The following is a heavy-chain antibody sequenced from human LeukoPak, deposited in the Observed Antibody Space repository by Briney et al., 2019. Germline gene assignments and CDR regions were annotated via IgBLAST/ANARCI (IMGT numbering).Heavy chain of an antibody. V-gene: IGHV4-59*08. Sequence: PSETLSLTCTVSGDSISGSWWSWIRQPPGKGLEWIGYSYYSSTANYNPALKSRGTISVDTSKNQFSLKLSSVTAADKAVYYCARVLRYFGGFDPWGQGTLVTVFS. CDR2: SYYSSTA. CDR1: GDSISGSW. J-gene: IGHJ5*02. CDR3: ARVLRYFGGFDP. D-gene: IGHD3-9*01.